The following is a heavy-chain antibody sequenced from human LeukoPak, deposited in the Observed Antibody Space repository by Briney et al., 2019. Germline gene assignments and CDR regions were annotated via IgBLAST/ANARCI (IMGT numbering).Heavy chain of an antibody. J-gene: IGHJ2*01. CDR2: IHYSGRT. CDR1: GGSLRSYY. CDR3: ARGGWSLDL. D-gene: IGHD3-16*01. V-gene: IGHV4-59*01. Sequence: PSETLSLTCTVSGGSLRSYYWSWIRQPPGKGLEWIGYIHYSGRTNYNPSLKSRVTISVDTSKNQFSLKLSSVTAADTAVYYCARGGWSLDLWGRGTLVTVSS.